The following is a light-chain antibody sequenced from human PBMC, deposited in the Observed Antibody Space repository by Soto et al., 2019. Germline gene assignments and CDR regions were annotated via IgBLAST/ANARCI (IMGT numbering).Light chain of an antibody. CDR2: RNN. CDR1: SSNIGSNS. V-gene: IGLV1-44*01. CDR3: AAWDDSLNGYV. J-gene: IGLJ1*01. Sequence: QSVLTQPPSASGTPGQRLTISGSGSSSNIGSNSVNWYQQLPGTAPKLLIYRNNQWPSGVPDRFSGSKSGTSASLAISGLQSEDEADYYCAAWDDSLNGYVFGTGTKVTVL.